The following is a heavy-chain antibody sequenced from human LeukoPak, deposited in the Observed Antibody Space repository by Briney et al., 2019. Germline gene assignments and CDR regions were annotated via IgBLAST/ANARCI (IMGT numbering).Heavy chain of an antibody. V-gene: IGHV3-30*18. D-gene: IGHD6-19*01. CDR1: GFTFSSYG. Sequence: GGSLRLSCAASGFTFSSYGMHWVRQAPGKGLEWVAVISYDGSNKYYADSVKGRFTISRDNSKNTLYLQMNSLRAEDTAVYYCAKGRGIAVNFWGQGTLVTVSS. CDR2: ISYDGSNK. CDR3: AKGRGIAVNF. J-gene: IGHJ4*02.